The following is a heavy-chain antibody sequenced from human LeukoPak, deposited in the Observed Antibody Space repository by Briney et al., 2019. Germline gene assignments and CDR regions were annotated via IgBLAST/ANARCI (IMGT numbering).Heavy chain of an antibody. CDR3: ARGVETATFDY. CDR2: IWYDGSIE. CDR1: GFTFRSFG. J-gene: IGHJ4*02. D-gene: IGHD5-18*01. Sequence: QPGRSLRLFCAASGFTFRSFGMHWVRQAPGKGLEWVAVIWYDGSIEYYADSVKGRFTISRDNSKNTLYLQMNSLRAEDTAVYYCARGVETATFDYWGQGTLVTVSS. V-gene: IGHV3-33*01.